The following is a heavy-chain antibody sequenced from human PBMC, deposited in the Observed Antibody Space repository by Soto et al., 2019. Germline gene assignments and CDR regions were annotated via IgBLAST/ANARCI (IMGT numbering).Heavy chain of an antibody. D-gene: IGHD4-17*01. J-gene: IGHJ4*02. CDR1: GGSFSGYY. Sequence: HSATLSLTCAVYGGSFSGYYWSWIRQPPGKGLEWIGEINHSGSTNYNPSLKSRVTISVDTSKNQFSLKLSSVTAADTAVYYCARVRGNDYALAVDYWGQGTLVTVSS. V-gene: IGHV4-34*01. CDR2: INHSGST. CDR3: ARVRGNDYALAVDY.